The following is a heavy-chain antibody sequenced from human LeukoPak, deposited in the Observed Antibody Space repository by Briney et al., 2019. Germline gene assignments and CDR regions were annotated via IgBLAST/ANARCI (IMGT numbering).Heavy chain of an antibody. V-gene: IGHV3-15*01. CDR1: GFTFSNAW. D-gene: IGHD3-10*01. Sequence: PGGSLRLSCAASGFTFSNAWMSWVRQAPGKGLEWVGRIKSKTDGGTTDYAAPVQGRFTISRDDSKNTLYLQMNSLKTEDTAVYYCTHTGGSGSYPYWGQGTLVTVSS. CDR3: THTGGSGSYPY. CDR2: IKSKTDGGTT. J-gene: IGHJ4*02.